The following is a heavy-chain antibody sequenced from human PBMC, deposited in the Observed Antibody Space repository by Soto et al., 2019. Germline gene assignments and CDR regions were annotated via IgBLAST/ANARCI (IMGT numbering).Heavy chain of an antibody. D-gene: IGHD2-15*01. CDR3: ARGVGTEEWFDP. J-gene: IGHJ5*02. Sequence: PSETLSLTCTVSGGSISSGDYYWSWIRQPPGKGLEWIGYIYYSGSTYYNPSLKSRVTISVDTSKNQFSLKLSSVTAADTAVYYCARGVGTEEWFDPWGQGTLVTVSS. CDR1: GGSISSGDYY. CDR2: IYYSGST. V-gene: IGHV4-30-4*01.